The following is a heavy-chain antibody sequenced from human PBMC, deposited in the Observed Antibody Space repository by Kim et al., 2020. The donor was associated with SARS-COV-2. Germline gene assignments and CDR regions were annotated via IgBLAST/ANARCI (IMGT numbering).Heavy chain of an antibody. Sequence: SVKVSCKASGGTFSSYAISWVRQAPGQGLEWMGGIIPIFGTANYAQKFQGRVTITADESTSTAYMELSSLRSEDTAVYYCARDLRLRKIQLWLSRSYSYFDLWGRGTLVTVSS. D-gene: IGHD5-18*01. CDR2: IIPIFGTA. CDR1: GGTFSSYA. CDR3: ARDLRLRKIQLWLSRSYSYFDL. V-gene: IGHV1-69*13. J-gene: IGHJ2*01.